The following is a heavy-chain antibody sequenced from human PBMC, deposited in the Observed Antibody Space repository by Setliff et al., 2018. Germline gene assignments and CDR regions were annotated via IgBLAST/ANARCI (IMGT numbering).Heavy chain of an antibody. Sequence: LSLTCTVSGDSISSGSYYWTWIRQPAGKGLEWIGHFHTGGSTNYNRSLRSRVSISVDTSKNQFSQKLSSVTAADTATYYCARAGPTVTFFRVLVISWWDPWGQGSLVTVS. CDR1: GDSISSGSYY. CDR2: FHTGGST. J-gene: IGHJ5*02. D-gene: IGHD3-3*01. CDR3: ARAGPTVTFFRVLVISWWDP. V-gene: IGHV4-61*09.